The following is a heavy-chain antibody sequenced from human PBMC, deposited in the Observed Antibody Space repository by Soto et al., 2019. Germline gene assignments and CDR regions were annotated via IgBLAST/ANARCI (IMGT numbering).Heavy chain of an antibody. CDR3: AREPVAGTNYFDF. Sequence: SETLSLTCIVSGGSISSSSYYWGWIRQPPGKGLEWIGNIYYSGSTYYNPSLKSRVTISVDTSKNQFSLKLTSVTAADTAVYYCAREPVAGTNYFDFWGQGTLVTVSS. CDR2: IYYSGST. CDR1: GGSISSSSYY. J-gene: IGHJ4*02. V-gene: IGHV4-39*02. D-gene: IGHD6-19*01.